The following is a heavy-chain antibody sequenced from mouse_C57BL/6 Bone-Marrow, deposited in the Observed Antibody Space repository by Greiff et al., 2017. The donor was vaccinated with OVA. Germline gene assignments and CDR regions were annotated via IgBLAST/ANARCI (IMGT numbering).Heavy chain of an antibody. CDR3: AKGSSHRYYFDY. Sequence: EVMLVESGAELVKPGASVKLSCTASGFNIKDYYMHWVKQRTEQGLEWIGRIDPEDGETKYAPKFQGKATITADTSSNTAYLQLSSRTSDDTAVYYCAKGSSHRYYFDYWGQGTTLTVSS. CDR2: IDPEDGET. CDR1: GFNIKDYY. D-gene: IGHD1-1*01. V-gene: IGHV14-2*01. J-gene: IGHJ2*01.